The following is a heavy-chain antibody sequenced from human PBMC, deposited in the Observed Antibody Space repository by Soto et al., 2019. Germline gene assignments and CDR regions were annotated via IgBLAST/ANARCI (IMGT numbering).Heavy chain of an antibody. V-gene: IGHV1-46*01. CDR3: PRDRGRGGSYYIYFYGMDV. D-gene: IGHD1-26*01. J-gene: IGHJ6*02. CDR1: GYTFTTYY. CDR2: ISPSGGSI. Sequence: QVQVVQSGAEVKKPGASVMVSCKASGYTFTTYYIHWVRQAPGQGLEWMGVISPSGGSINYAQKFQGRVTMTRDTSTSTVYMELSSLRSEDTAVYYCPRDRGRGGSYYIYFYGMDVWGQGTTVTVSS.